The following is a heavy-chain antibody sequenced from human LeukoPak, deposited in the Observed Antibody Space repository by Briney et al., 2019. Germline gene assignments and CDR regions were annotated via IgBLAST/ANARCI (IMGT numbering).Heavy chain of an antibody. CDR3: ARSAGDSFDY. J-gene: IGHJ4*02. Sequence: ASVKVSCKASGGTFSSYAISWVRQAPGQGLEWMGGIIPIFGTANYAQKFQGRVTITRDTSASKAYMELSSLTSEDMAVYYCARSAGDSFDYWGQGTLVTVSS. CDR2: IIPIFGTA. CDR1: GGTFSSYA. V-gene: IGHV1-69*05. D-gene: IGHD2-21*02.